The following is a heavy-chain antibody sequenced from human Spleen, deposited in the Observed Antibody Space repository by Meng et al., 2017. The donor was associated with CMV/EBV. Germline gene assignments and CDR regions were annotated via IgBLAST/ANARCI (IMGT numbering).Heavy chain of an antibody. Sequence: LTFEDDGLSWVRQAPGRGLEWVSGINWNGGTTGYAESVKGRFTISRDNAKNSLYLQMNSLRAEDTALYYCAREAANFFGSSTSCPTDYWGQGTLVTVSS. J-gene: IGHJ4*02. V-gene: IGHV3-20*03. CDR3: AREAANFFGSSTSCPTDY. D-gene: IGHD2-2*01. CDR1: LTFEDDG. CDR2: INWNGGTT.